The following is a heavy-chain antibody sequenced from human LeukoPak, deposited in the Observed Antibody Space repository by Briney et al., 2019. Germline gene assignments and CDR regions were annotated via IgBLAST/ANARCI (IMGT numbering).Heavy chain of an antibody. J-gene: IGHJ5*02. V-gene: IGHV3-15*01. CDR3: ARPLMYYYGSETYFWFDP. D-gene: IGHD3-10*01. CDR2: IKSNTNGGTT. Sequence: GGSLRLSCAASGFTFSDAWMSWVRQAPGKGLEWVSRIKSNTNGGTTDYAAPVQGRFTISRDDSKNTLYLQMNSLRAEDTAVYYCARPLMYYYGSETYFWFDPWGQGTLVTVSS. CDR1: GFTFSDAW.